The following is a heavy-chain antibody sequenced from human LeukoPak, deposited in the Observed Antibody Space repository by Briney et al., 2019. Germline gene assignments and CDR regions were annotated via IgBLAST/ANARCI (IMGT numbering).Heavy chain of an antibody. Sequence: GGSLRLSCAASGFTFSTYSMNWVRQAPEKGLEWVSSISSGSSYIYYADSVKGRFTISRDNAKNSLYLQMNSLRSEDTAVYYCARDSRWPEGDAFDIWGQGTMVTVSS. J-gene: IGHJ3*02. CDR1: GFTFSTYS. CDR2: ISSGSSYI. CDR3: ARDSRWPEGDAFDI. D-gene: IGHD4-23*01. V-gene: IGHV3-21*01.